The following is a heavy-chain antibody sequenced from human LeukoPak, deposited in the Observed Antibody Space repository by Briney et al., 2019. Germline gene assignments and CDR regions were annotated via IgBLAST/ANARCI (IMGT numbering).Heavy chain of an antibody. D-gene: IGHD2-2*01. CDR1: GFTFNNYA. CDR2: ISASGGTT. CDR3: AKEPREYCSSTSCPNWFDS. J-gene: IGHJ5*01. V-gene: IGHV3-23*01. Sequence: GGSLRLSCAASGFTFNNYAMSWVRQAPGKGLEWVSAISASGGTTYYADSVKGRFTISRDNSENTLFLQMNSLRAEDTAVYYCAKEPREYCSSTSCPNWFDSWGHGTLVTVS.